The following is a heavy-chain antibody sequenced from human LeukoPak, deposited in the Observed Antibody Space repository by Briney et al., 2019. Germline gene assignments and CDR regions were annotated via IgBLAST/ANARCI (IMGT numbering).Heavy chain of an antibody. J-gene: IGHJ5*02. Sequence: GASVKVSCTASGGTFSSYAISWVRQAPGQGLEWVGGIIPIFGTANYAQKFQGRVTITADESTSTAYMELSSLRSEDTAVYYCARADSPFDPWGQGTLVTVSS. CDR1: GGTFSSYA. V-gene: IGHV1-69*13. CDR2: IIPIFGTA. CDR3: ARADSPFDP.